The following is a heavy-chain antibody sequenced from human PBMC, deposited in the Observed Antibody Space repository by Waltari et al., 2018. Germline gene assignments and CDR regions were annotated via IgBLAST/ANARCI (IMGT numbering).Heavy chain of an antibody. J-gene: IGHJ4*02. CDR1: GASISSNYW. D-gene: IGHD2-15*01. V-gene: IGHV4-4*02. CDR3: AADRGNGLYFDY. CDR2: IHHSGRT. Sequence: QVQLQESGPGLVKTSGTLSLTCAVSGASISSNYWWSWVRQSPGKGLEWIGQIHHSGRTYSTPSLNSRITISVDKSKNQFSLNLSSVNDADTAVYYCAADRGNGLYFDYWGQGTLVTVSS.